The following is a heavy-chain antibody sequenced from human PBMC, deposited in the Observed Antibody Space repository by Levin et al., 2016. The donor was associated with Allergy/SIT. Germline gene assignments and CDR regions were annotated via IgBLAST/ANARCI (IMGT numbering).Heavy chain of an antibody. CDR2: IYHSGST. D-gene: IGHD3-10*01. CDR3: VGSNLYYYGMDV. CDR1: GGSISSSNW. Sequence: SETLSLTCAVSGGSISSSNWWSWVRQPPGKGLEWIGEIYHSGSTNYNPSLKSRVTISVDKSKNQFSLKLSSVTAADTAVYYCVGSNLYYYGMDVWGQGTTVTVSS. J-gene: IGHJ6*02. V-gene: IGHV4-4*02.